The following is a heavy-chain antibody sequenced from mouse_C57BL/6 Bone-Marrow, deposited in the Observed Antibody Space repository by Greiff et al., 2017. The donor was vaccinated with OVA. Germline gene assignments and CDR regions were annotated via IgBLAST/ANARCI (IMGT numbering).Heavy chain of an antibody. J-gene: IGHJ3*01. V-gene: IGHV1-55*01. CDR2: IYPGSGST. D-gene: IGHD2-10*02. CDR1: GYTFTSYW. CDR3: AREGWYGNYIAY. Sequence: VKLQQPGAELVKPGASVKMSCKASGYTFTSYWITWVKQRPGQGLEWIGDIYPGSGSTNYNEKFKSKATLTVDTSSSTAYMQLSSLTSEDSAVYYCAREGWYGNYIAYWGQGTLVTVSA.